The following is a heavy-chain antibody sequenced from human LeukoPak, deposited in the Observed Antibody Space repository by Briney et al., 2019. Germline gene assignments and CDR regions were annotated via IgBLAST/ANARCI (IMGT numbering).Heavy chain of an antibody. J-gene: IGHJ3*01. Sequence: GESLKISCKGSGYSFPNYWIGWVRQMPGKGLEWMGIIYPGDSDTTYKPSFQGHITVSADMSISTAYLQWSSLKASDTAMYYCARSRAEKVPVWGSYRHHDAFDLWGQGTRVTDSS. D-gene: IGHD3-16*02. CDR1: GYSFPNYW. CDR2: IYPGDSDT. V-gene: IGHV5-51*01. CDR3: ARSRAEKVPVWGSYRHHDAFDL.